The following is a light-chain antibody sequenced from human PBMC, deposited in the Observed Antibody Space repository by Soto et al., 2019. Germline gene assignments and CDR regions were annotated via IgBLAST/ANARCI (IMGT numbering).Light chain of an antibody. CDR3: SSYTTRSTLI. V-gene: IGLV2-14*03. J-gene: IGLJ1*01. Sequence: QSALTQPASVSGSPGQSITISCTGTYNDVGGYNFVAWYQHHPGKAPKLIIYDGTDRPSGVSNHFSGSKSGNPASLTISGLQAGDEADYYCSSYTTRSTLIFGTGTKLTVL. CDR1: YNDVGGYNF. CDR2: DGT.